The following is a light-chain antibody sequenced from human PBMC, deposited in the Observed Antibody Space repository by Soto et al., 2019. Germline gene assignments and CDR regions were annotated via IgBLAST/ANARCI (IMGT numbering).Light chain of an antibody. CDR1: SSDVGDYNY. Sequence: SAVNRPASVSGSPGQSITISCTGTSSDVGDYNYVSWYQHHPGKAPKLIIFEVSYRPSGVSNRFSGSKSGNTASLTISGREAEAEADYYCSSYAITSRPYGCGTGTRVSVL. CDR3: SSYAITSRPYG. V-gene: IGLV2-14*01. J-gene: IGLJ1*01. CDR2: EVS.